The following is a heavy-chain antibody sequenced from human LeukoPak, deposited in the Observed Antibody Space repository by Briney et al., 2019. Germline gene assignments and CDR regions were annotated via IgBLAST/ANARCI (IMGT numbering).Heavy chain of an antibody. V-gene: IGHV3-33*06. Sequence: GRSLRLSCAASGFTFSSYGMHWVRQAPGKGLEWVAVIWYDGSNKYYADSVKGRFTISRDNSKNTLYLQMNSLRAEDTAVYYCAKNYYDSSGYYSWYFDYWGQGTLVTVSS. CDR1: GFTFSSYG. J-gene: IGHJ4*02. CDR3: AKNYYDSSGYYSWYFDY. D-gene: IGHD3-22*01. CDR2: IWYDGSNK.